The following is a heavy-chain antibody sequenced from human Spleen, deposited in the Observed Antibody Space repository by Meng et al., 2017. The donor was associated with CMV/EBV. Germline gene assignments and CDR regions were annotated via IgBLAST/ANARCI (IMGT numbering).Heavy chain of an antibody. V-gene: IGHV3-7*03. Sequence: SGFTFSSYWMSWVRQAPGKGLEWVANIKQDGSEKYYVDSVKGRFTISRDNAKNSLYLQMNSLRAEDTALYYCASLGVWYSSSPGIDYWGQGTLVTVSS. D-gene: IGHD6-6*01. CDR3: ASLGVWYSSSPGIDY. CDR2: IKQDGSEK. CDR1: GFTFSSYW. J-gene: IGHJ4*02.